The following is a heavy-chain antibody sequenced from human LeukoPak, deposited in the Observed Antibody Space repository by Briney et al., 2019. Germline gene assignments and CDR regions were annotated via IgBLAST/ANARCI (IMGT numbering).Heavy chain of an antibody. V-gene: IGHV3-21*01. D-gene: IGHD3-22*01. CDR1: GFTFSSYS. CDR3: ARARGYYEKSGYAY. J-gene: IGHJ4*02. Sequence: PGGSLRLSCAASGFTFSSYSLNWVRQAPGKGLEWVSSISTSSSYIYYADSVKGRFTVSRDNAKNSLYLQMNSLRAEDTAVYYCARARGYYEKSGYAYWGQGTLVTVSS. CDR2: ISTSSSYI.